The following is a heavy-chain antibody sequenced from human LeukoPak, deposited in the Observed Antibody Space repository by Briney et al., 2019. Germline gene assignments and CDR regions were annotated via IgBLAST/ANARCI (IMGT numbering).Heavy chain of an antibody. D-gene: IGHD2-2*01. J-gene: IGHJ4*02. CDR2: INQSGRT. CDR3: ARSASYCNSNNCYLGTLDY. Sequence: PSQTLSLTCTVSGGSISSGGYYWSWIRQPPGKGLEWIGEINQSGRTNYNPSLKSRVTISVDTSKNQFSLKLSSVTAADTAVYYCARSASYCNSNNCYLGTLDYWGQGTLVTVSS. CDR1: GGSISSGGYY. V-gene: IGHV4-31*03.